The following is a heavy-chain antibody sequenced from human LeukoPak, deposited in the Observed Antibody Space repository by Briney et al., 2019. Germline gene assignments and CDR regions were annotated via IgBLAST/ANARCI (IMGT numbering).Heavy chain of an antibody. CDR2: INPNSGGT. D-gene: IGHD6-19*01. V-gene: IGHV1-2*02. Sequence: ASVKVSCKASGYTFTGYYMHWVRQAPGQGLEWMGWINPNSGGTNYAQKFQGRVTMTRDTSISTAYMELSRLRSDDTAVYYCARDSSSGWYNYPFDYWGQGTLVTVSS. J-gene: IGHJ4*02. CDR1: GYTFTGYY. CDR3: ARDSSSGWYNYPFDY.